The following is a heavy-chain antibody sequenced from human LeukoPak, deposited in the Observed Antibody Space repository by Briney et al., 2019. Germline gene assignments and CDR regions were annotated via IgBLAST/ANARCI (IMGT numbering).Heavy chain of an antibody. CDR3: ARDVVVTSSPDAFDI. Sequence: PLETLSLTCTVSGDSVTSGGYFWTWIRQHPGKGLEWIGYISNSGTTSYNPSLKGQVSISVDTSNNQFSLRLSSVTAADTAVHYCARDVVVTSSPDAFDIWGQGTMVTVSS. CDR1: GDSVTSGGYF. D-gene: IGHD2-21*02. J-gene: IGHJ3*02. CDR2: ISNSGTT. V-gene: IGHV4-31*01.